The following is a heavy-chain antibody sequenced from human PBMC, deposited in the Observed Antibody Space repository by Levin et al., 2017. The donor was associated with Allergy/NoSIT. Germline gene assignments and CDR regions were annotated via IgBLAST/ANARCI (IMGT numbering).Heavy chain of an antibody. CDR3: GRYGLFGCIGGRCYTSFYYYGVDV. CDR1: GYTFSNYW. CDR2: IFPGDSEI. Sequence: GESLKISCKGSGYTFSNYWIGWVRQMPGKGLEWMAMIFPGDSEIRYSPSFQGQVTISADKSVSTAYLQWSSLKASDTAMYYCGRYGLFGCIGGRCYTSFYYYGVDVWGQGTTVSVSS. J-gene: IGHJ6*02. V-gene: IGHV5-51*01. D-gene: IGHD2-15*01.